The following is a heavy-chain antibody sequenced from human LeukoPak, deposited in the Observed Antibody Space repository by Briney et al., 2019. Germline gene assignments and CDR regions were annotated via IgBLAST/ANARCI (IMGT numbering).Heavy chain of an antibody. D-gene: IGHD4-17*01. Sequence: ASVKVSCKVSGYTLTELSMHWVRQAPGKGLEWMGGFDPEDGETIYAQKFQGRVTMTEDTSTDTAYMELSSLRSKDTAVYYCATDLHSGWTTETTGYWGQGTLVTVSS. CDR1: GYTLTELS. CDR2: FDPEDGET. J-gene: IGHJ4*02. V-gene: IGHV1-24*01. CDR3: ATDLHSGWTTETTGY.